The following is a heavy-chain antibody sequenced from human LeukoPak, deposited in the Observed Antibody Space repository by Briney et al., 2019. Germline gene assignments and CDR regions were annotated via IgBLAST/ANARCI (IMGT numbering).Heavy chain of an antibody. Sequence: SETLSLTCTVSGGSISSYYWSWIRQPSGKGLEWIGYIYYSGSTNYNPSLKSRVTISVDTSKNQFSLKLSSVTAADTAVYYCARSLPPYGSGTTYYGMDVWGQGTTVTVSS. D-gene: IGHD3-10*01. CDR2: IYYSGST. J-gene: IGHJ6*02. CDR1: GGSISSYY. V-gene: IGHV4-59*12. CDR3: ARSLPPYGSGTTYYGMDV.